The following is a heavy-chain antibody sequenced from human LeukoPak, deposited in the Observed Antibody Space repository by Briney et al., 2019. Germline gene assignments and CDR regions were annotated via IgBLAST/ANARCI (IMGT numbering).Heavy chain of an antibody. Sequence: GASVKVSCKASGGTLSSYAISWVRQAPGQGLEWMGGIIPIFGTANYAQKFQGRVTITADESTSTAYMELSSLRSEDTAVYYCARDRKSYDFWSGYYGYYYGMDVWGQGTTVTVSS. CDR1: GGTLSSYA. V-gene: IGHV1-69*13. J-gene: IGHJ6*02. CDR2: IIPIFGTA. CDR3: ARDRKSYDFWSGYYGYYYGMDV. D-gene: IGHD3-3*01.